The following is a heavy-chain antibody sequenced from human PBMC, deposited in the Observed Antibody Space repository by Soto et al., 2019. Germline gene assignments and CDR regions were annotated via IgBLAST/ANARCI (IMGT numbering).Heavy chain of an antibody. J-gene: IGHJ3*02. D-gene: IGHD3-22*01. CDR3: ARSSYYDSSGYPSSSDAFDI. CDR1: GFTFSRYG. CDR2: IWYDGSNK. Sequence: QVQLVESGGGVVQPGRSLRLSCAASGFTFSRYGMHWVRQAPGKGLEWVAVIWYDGSNKYYADSVKGRFTISRDNSKNTLYLQRNSLRAEDTAVYYCARSSYYDSSGYPSSSDAFDIWGQGTMVTVSS. V-gene: IGHV3-33*01.